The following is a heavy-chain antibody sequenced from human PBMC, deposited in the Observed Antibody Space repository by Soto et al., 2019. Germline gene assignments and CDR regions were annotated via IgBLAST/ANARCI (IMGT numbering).Heavy chain of an antibody. V-gene: IGHV3-74*01. J-gene: IGHJ4*02. CDR3: TRGPRPSSVGTGAF. CDR1: GFTFSMYW. CDR2: ISDDGSRA. D-gene: IGHD3-10*01. Sequence: EVQLVESGGDLVQPGGSLRLSCTASGFTFSMYWMHWVRQVPGKGPEWVSRISDDGSRADYADSVKGRFTISRDNAKNTLHLEMHVLRADDTAVYYCTRGPRPSSVGTGAFWGQGTPVTVSS.